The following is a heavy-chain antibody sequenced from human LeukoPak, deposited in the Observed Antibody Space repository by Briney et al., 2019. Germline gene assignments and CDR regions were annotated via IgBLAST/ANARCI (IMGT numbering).Heavy chain of an antibody. J-gene: IGHJ4*02. Sequence: GGSLRLSCAASGFTFTNYWMSWVRQAPGKGLELVANIKQDRSEKYVDSVKGRFTISRDNAKNSLYLQMNSLRAEDTAVYYCARLREIPVFGVVTKSTSYFDYWGQGTLVTVSS. CDR1: GFTFTNYW. D-gene: IGHD3-3*01. CDR3: ARLREIPVFGVVTKSTSYFDY. CDR2: IKQDRSEK. V-gene: IGHV3-7*01.